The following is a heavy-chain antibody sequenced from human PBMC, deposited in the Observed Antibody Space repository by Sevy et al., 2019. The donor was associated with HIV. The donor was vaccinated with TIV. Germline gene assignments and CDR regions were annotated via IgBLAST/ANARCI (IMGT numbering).Heavy chain of an antibody. D-gene: IGHD7-27*01. J-gene: IGHJ4*02. CDR1: GFTFNNYW. V-gene: IGHV3-7*03. CDR3: ARSWDYWGQMGY. Sequence: GGSLRLSCAASGFTFNNYWMTWVRQAPGKGLEWVANIKQDGSDKYYMESVKGRFNISRDNTKNSLYLQLNSLGAGDTAGYYCARSWDYWGQMGYWGQGTLVTVSS. CDR2: IKQDGSDK.